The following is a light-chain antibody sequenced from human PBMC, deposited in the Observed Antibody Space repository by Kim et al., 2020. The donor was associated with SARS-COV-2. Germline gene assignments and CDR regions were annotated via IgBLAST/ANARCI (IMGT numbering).Light chain of an antibody. CDR3: IQSKNSPLT. J-gene: IGKJ1*01. CDR1: QSVSSY. V-gene: IGKV1-39*01. Sequence: AAASARSTSHSLASQSVSSYLNWYQQRPGKAPQRLIYTASSLESGVPERFSGSGSGTDFTLPISRLQPEDFGAYYCIQSKNSPLTFGHGTKVDIK. CDR2: TAS.